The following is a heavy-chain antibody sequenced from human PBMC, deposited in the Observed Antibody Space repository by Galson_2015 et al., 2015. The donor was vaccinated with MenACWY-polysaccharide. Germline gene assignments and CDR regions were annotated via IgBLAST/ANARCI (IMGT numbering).Heavy chain of an antibody. CDR2: IRSSGTNT. Sequence: SLRLSCAASGFTFTSYAMSWVRLAPGKGLGWVSAIRSSGTNTYYADSVKGRFTISRDNSKNTLYLQMNSLRAEDTAVYYCAKDSTDFWSVAGRFDHWGQGTLVTGSS. V-gene: IGHV3-23*01. CDR1: GFTFTSYA. CDR3: AKDSTDFWSVAGRFDH. J-gene: IGHJ5*02. D-gene: IGHD3-3*01.